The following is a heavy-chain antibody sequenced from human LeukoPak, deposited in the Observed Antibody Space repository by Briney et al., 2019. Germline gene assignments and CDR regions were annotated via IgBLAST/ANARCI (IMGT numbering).Heavy chain of an antibody. CDR2: IYTSGST. CDR3: ARRGET. CDR1: GGSISSGNYY. V-gene: IGHV4-61*09. Sequence: SQTLSLTCTVSGGSISSGNYYWNWIRQPAGKGLEWIGHIYTSGSTDYNPSLKSRVTISLDTSKNQFSLKLSFVTAADTAVYYCARRGETWGQGTMVTVSS. D-gene: IGHD3-10*01. J-gene: IGHJ3*01.